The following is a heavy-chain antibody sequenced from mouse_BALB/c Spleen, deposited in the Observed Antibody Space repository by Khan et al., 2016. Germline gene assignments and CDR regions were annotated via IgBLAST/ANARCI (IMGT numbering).Heavy chain of an antibody. V-gene: IGHV5-6*01. J-gene: IGHJ4*01. CDR1: GFTFSTYG. D-gene: IGHD2-4*01. Sequence: EVELVESGGDLVKPGGSLKLSCAASGFTFSTYGMSWVRQSPDKRLEWVATISSGGGYTYYPDSLKGRFIISRDNAKNTLYLQMSSLESEDTAMYYCARRIYYDYENYAMDYWGQGTSVTVSS. CDR2: ISSGGGYT. CDR3: ARRIYYDYENYAMDY.